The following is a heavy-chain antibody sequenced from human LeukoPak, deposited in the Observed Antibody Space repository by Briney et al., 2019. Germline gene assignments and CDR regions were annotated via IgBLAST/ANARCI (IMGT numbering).Heavy chain of an antibody. CDR1: GGSISSYY. Sequence: SDTLSLTCTVSGGSISSYYWSWIRQPPGKGLEWTGYIYYSGSTNYNPSLKSRVTISVDTSKNQFSLKLSSVTAADTAVYYCAGSRINSSGYYFDEHYFDYWGQGTLVTVSS. V-gene: IGHV4-59*01. CDR3: AGSRINSSGYYFDEHYFDY. J-gene: IGHJ4*02. CDR2: IYYSGST. D-gene: IGHD3-22*01.